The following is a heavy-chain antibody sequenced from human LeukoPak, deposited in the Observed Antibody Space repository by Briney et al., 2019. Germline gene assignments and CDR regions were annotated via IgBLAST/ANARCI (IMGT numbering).Heavy chain of an antibody. Sequence: GGSLRLSCAASGVIVSRNFMSWVREAPGKGLQWVAIMYAGGTTDYSDSVRGRFHISRDSSNNTLSLQINSLRAEDTAVYYCARGSGSGWPLDRWGQGALVTVSS. CDR2: MYAGGTT. CDR3: ARGSGSGWPLDR. V-gene: IGHV3-53*01. CDR1: GVIVSRNF. J-gene: IGHJ5*02. D-gene: IGHD6-19*01.